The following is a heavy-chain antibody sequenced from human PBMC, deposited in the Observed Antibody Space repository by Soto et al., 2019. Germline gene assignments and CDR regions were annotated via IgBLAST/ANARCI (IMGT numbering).Heavy chain of an antibody. J-gene: IGHJ4*02. CDR1: GGTFSSYA. D-gene: IGHD4-4*01. V-gene: IGHV1-69*12. CDR3: SRAQMTTVTTRSFDY. Sequence: QVQLVQSGAEVKKPGSSVKVSCKASGGTFSSYAISWVRQAPGQGLEWMGGIIPIFGTANYAQKFQGRVTITADEYTSTAYMELSSLRSEATAVYYCSRAQMTTVTTRSFDYWGQGTLVTVSS. CDR2: IIPIFGTA.